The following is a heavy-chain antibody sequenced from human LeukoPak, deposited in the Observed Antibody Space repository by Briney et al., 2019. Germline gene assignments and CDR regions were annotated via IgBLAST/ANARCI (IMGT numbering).Heavy chain of an antibody. CDR2: INHSGST. V-gene: IGHV4-34*01. D-gene: IGHD3-10*01. CDR3: ARQVLWFGELFPVGFDP. CDR1: GGSFSGYY. J-gene: IGHJ5*02. Sequence: SETLSLTCAVYGGSFSGYYWSWIRQPPGKGLEWIGEINHSGSTNYNPSLKSRVTISVDTSKNQFSLKLSSVTAADTAVYYCARQVLWFGELFPVGFDPWGQGTPVTVSS.